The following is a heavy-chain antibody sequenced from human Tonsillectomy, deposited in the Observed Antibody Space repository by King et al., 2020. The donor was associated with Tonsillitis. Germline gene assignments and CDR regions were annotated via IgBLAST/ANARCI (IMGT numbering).Heavy chain of an antibody. CDR1: GYSFTSYW. V-gene: IGHV5-51*01. Sequence: GQLVQSGAEVKKPGESLKISCKGSGYSFTSYWIGWVRQMPGKGLEWMGIIYPGDSDTRYSPSFQGQVTISADKSISTAYLQWGSLKASDTAMYYCARPPYAPVGATFDAFDIWGQGTMVTVSS. D-gene: IGHD1-26*01. CDR3: ARPPYAPVGATFDAFDI. CDR2: IYPGDSDT. J-gene: IGHJ3*02.